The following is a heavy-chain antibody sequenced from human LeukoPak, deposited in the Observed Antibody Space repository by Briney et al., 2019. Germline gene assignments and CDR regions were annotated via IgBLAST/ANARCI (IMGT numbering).Heavy chain of an antibody. CDR1: GGSVSPFF. J-gene: IGHJ3*02. CDR2: VFYSGST. V-gene: IGHV4-59*08. CDR3: ARHRGGSNAHDAFDI. Sequence: PSETLSLTCTVSGGSVSPFFWSWIRQSPGKDLEWIGYVFYSGSTTYNPSLKSRLTLSVDTSKNQFSLTLTSVTAADTALYFCARHRGGSNAHDAFDIWGRGTLITVSS. D-gene: IGHD4/OR15-4a*01.